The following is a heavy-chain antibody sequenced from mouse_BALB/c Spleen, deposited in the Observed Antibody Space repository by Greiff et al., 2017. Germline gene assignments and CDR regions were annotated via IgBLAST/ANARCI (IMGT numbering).Heavy chain of an antibody. Sequence: DVKLQESGPGLVKPSQSLSLTCSVTGYSITSGYYWNWIRQFPGNKLEWMGYISYDGSNNYNPSLKNRISITRDTSKNQFFLKLNSVTTEDTATYYCARIYRYDGYAMDYWGQGTSVTVSS. CDR2: ISYDGSN. J-gene: IGHJ4*01. CDR3: ARIYRYDGYAMDY. D-gene: IGHD2-14*01. V-gene: IGHV3-6*02. CDR1: GYSITSGYY.